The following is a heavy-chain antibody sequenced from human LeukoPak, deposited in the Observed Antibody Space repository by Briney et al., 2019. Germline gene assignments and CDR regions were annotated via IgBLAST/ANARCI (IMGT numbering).Heavy chain of an antibody. V-gene: IGHV3-7*01. Sequence: GGSPRLSCAASGFTFSSYWMSWVRQAPGKGLEGVANIKQDGSEKYYVDSVKGRFTISRDNAKNSLYLQMNSLRAEDTAVYYCARDLGQISMTPFDYWGQGTLVTVSS. D-gene: IGHD3-10*01. CDR2: IKQDGSEK. J-gene: IGHJ4*02. CDR3: ARDLGQISMTPFDY. CDR1: GFTFSSYW.